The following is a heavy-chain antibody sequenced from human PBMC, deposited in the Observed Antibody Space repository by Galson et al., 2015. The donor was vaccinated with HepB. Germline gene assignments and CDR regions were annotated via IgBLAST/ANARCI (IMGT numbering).Heavy chain of an antibody. V-gene: IGHV3-23*01. CDR3: AKGISGSYYSGTDY. J-gene: IGHJ4*02. D-gene: IGHD1-26*01. CDR2: LSGSGGST. Sequence: SLRLSCAASGSTFSSYAMTWVRQAPGKGLEWVSTLSGSGGSTYYADSVKGRFTISRDDSKNTLFLQMNSLRPEDTAVYYCAKGISGSYYSGTDYWGQGTLVTVSS. CDR1: GSTFSSYA.